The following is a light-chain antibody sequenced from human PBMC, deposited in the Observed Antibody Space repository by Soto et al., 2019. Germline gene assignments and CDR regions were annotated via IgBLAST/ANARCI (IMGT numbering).Light chain of an antibody. Sequence: QSALTQPRSVSGSPGQSVTISCTGTSSDVGGYNYVSWYQQHPGKAPKLMIYDVSKQPSGVPDRFSGSKSGNTASLTISGLQAEDEADYYCCSYAGSSGGVFGGGTKLTVL. V-gene: IGLV2-11*01. J-gene: IGLJ3*02. CDR3: CSYAGSSGGV. CDR2: DVS. CDR1: SSDVGGYNY.